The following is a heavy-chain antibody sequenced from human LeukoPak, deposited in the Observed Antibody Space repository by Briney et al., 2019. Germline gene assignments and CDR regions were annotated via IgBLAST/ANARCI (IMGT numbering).Heavy chain of an antibody. J-gene: IGHJ6*03. CDR1: GYTFTSYD. V-gene: IGHV1-8*01. CDR2: MDPNTGNT. D-gene: IGHD6-13*01. CDR3: ARFSSSSWYYMDV. Sequence: ASVKVSCKASGYTFTSYDINWVQQASGQGPEWMGWMDPNTGNTGYAQKFQGRVTMTRNTSGNTAYMELNSLRSEDTAVYYCARFSSSSWYYMDVWGKGTTVTISS.